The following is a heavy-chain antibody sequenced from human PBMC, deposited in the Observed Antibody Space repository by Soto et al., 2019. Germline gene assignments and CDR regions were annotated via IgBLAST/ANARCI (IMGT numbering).Heavy chain of an antibody. D-gene: IGHD1-26*01. Sequence: EVQLVESGGGLVQPGRSLRLSCAASGFTFDDYAMHWVRQAPGKGLEWVSGISWNSGSIGYADSVKGRFTISRDNAKNSLYLQMNSLRAEDTALYYCAKDIGYIGEPRDRAYYYGMDVWGQGTTVTVSS. CDR1: GFTFDDYA. CDR2: ISWNSGSI. V-gene: IGHV3-9*01. J-gene: IGHJ6*02. CDR3: AKDIGYIGEPRDRAYYYGMDV.